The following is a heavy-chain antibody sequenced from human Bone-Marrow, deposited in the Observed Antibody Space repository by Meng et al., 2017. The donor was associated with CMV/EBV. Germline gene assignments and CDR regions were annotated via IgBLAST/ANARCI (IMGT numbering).Heavy chain of an antibody. V-gene: IGHV4-34*01. J-gene: IGHJ4*02. CDR1: GGSFSGYY. Sequence: QGQLQQWGAGLLKPSETLSLTCAVYGGSFSGYYWSWIRQPPGKGLEWIGEINHSGSTNYHPSLKSRVTISVDTSKNQFSLKLSSVTAADTAVYYCARTRYCSSTSCQGNFDYWGQGTLVTVSS. CDR2: INHSGST. CDR3: ARTRYCSSTSCQGNFDY. D-gene: IGHD2-2*01.